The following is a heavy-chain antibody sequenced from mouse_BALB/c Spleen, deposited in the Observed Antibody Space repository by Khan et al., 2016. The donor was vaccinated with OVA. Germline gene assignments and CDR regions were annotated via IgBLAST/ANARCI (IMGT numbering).Heavy chain of an antibody. CDR2: INPSNGNT. CDR3: VRDGACYRDDGLFAY. D-gene: IGHD2-14*01. V-gene: IGHV1-4*01. Sequence: QVQLQQSGAELVRPGASVKMSCKASGYTFTSYTIHWIKQRPGKGLEWIGYINPSNGNTNYNQKFKDKATLTADKSSTTAYMQLSSLTSDDSAVYECVRDGACYRDDGLFAYWGQGTLVTVSA. J-gene: IGHJ3*01. CDR1: GYTFTSYT.